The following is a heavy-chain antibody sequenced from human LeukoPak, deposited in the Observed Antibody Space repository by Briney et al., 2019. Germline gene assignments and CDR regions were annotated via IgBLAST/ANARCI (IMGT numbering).Heavy chain of an antibody. CDR1: GFTVSSNY. CDR3: AREDTAMAYSYGMDV. D-gene: IGHD5-18*01. V-gene: IGHV3-66*01. CDR2: IYSGGST. J-gene: IGHJ6*02. Sequence: GGSLRLSCAASGFTVSSNYMSWVRQAPGKGLEWVSVIYSGGSTYYADSVKGRFTISRDNSKNTLYLQMNSLRAEDTAVYYCAREDTAMAYSYGMDVWGQRTTVTVSS.